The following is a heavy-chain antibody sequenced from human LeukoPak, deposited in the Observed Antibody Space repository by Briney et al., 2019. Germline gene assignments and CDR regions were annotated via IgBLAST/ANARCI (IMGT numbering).Heavy chain of an antibody. CDR1: GYTFTSYG. J-gene: IGHJ3*02. D-gene: IGHD3-22*01. Sequence: ASVKVSCKASGYTFTSYGISWVRQAPGQGLEWMGWISAYNGNTNYAQKLQGRVTMTTDTSTSTAYMELRSLRSDDTAVYHCAREYYYDSSGYHPGAFDIWGQGTMVTVSS. CDR2: ISAYNGNT. V-gene: IGHV1-18*01. CDR3: AREYYYDSSGYHPGAFDI.